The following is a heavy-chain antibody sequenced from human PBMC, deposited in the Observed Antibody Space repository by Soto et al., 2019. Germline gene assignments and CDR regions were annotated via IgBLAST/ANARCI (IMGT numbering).Heavy chain of an antibody. V-gene: IGHV1-46*01. D-gene: IGHD5-18*01. J-gene: IGHJ4*02. CDR3: ARGVQLSYSDY. CDR2: INPSGGST. CDR1: GYTFTNYF. Sequence: QVQLVQSGAEVKKPGASVKISCKASGYTFTNYFMHWVRQAPGQGLEWMGIINPSGGSTSYAQKFQGRVTMTRYTSTSTVYMELSRLRSEDTAVYYCARGVQLSYSDYWGQGTLVTVSS.